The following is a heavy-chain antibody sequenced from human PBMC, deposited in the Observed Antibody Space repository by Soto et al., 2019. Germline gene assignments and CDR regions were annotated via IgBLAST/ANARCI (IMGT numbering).Heavy chain of an antibody. CDR3: ASFAITMVRELGFFSDY. CDR2: INHSGST. J-gene: IGHJ4*02. Sequence: QVQLQQWGAGLLKPSETLSLTCAVYGGSFSGYYWSWIRQPPGKGLEWIGEINHSGSTNYNPSLKSRVTISVDTSKNQFSLKLSSVTAADTAVYYCASFAITMVRELGFFSDYWGQGTLVTVSS. V-gene: IGHV4-34*01. D-gene: IGHD3-10*01. CDR1: GGSFSGYY.